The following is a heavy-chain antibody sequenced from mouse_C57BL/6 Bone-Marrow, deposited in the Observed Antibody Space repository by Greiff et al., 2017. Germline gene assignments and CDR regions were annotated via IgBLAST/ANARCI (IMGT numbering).Heavy chain of an antibody. V-gene: IGHV14-3*01. CDR3: ARLPGTGYARDY. J-gene: IGHJ4*01. CDR1: GFNFKNTY. Sequence: VQLQQSVAELVRPGASVKLSCTASGFNFKNTYMHWVKQRPEQGLEWIGRIDPANGNTKYAPKFQGKAPITADTSSNTAYLQLSSLTSEDTAINYCARLPGTGYARDYWGQGTSVTVSS. CDR2: IDPANGNT. D-gene: IGHD3-3*01.